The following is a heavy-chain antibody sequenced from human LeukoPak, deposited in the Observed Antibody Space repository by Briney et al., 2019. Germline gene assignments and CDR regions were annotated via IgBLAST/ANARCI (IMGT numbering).Heavy chain of an antibody. V-gene: IGHV4-34*01. J-gene: IGHJ4*02. CDR2: INHRGST. D-gene: IGHD2-15*01. CDR1: GGSFSDYY. Sequence: PSETLSLTCAVYGGSFSDYYWSWIRQPPRKGLEWIGEINHRGSTNYNLSLKSRVTISVDTSKNQSSLKVRSVTAADTAVYYCAREVGYCSGGSCYSYFDYWGQGTLVTVS. CDR3: AREVGYCSGGSCYSYFDY.